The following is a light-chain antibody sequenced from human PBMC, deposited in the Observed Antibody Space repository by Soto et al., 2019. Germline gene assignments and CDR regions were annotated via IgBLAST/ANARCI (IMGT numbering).Light chain of an antibody. CDR3: TSYTSSSTTFV. V-gene: IGLV2-14*01. CDR2: EVS. CDR1: INDVGNYIY. Sequence: QSALTQPASLSGSPGQSITISCTGTINDVGNYIYVSWFQHHPGKAPKLLIYEVSYRPSGVSNRFSASKSGNTASLTISGLQAEDEADYYCTSYTSSSTTFVFGTGTKVTVL. J-gene: IGLJ1*01.